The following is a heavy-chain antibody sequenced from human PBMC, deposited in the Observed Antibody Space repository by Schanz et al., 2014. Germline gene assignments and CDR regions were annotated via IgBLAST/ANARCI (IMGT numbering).Heavy chain of an antibody. Sequence: EVQLVQSGGGLVQPGGSLRLSCAASGFTFSSHWMHWVRQDPGKGLVWVARINSVGSNTDYADSMTGRFTISRDNAKNTLYLQMSSLRADDTAVYYCAKAADWPVTRFDPWGQGTLXTVSS. CDR3: AKAADWPVTRFDP. V-gene: IGHV3-74*01. CDR2: INSVGSNT. CDR1: GFTFSSHW. D-gene: IGHD3-9*01. J-gene: IGHJ5*02.